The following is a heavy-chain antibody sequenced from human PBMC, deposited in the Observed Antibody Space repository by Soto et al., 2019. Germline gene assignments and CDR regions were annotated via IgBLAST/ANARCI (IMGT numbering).Heavy chain of an antibody. CDR1: GYTFYSHS. Sequence: QAQLVQSGAEVKKPGASVKVSCKASGYTFYSHSISWVRQAPGQGLEWMGRINGDYGNTQYAHKFRGRVTMTTDTXXTTVDRELTNLRSDDTAVYYCARCIQGDYYYGMDVWGQGTTVTVSS. CDR2: INGDYGNT. CDR3: ARCIQGDYYYGMDV. D-gene: IGHD5-18*01. V-gene: IGHV1-18*01. J-gene: IGHJ6*02.